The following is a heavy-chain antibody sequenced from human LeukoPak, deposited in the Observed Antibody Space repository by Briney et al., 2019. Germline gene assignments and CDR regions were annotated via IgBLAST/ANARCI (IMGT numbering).Heavy chain of an antibody. CDR3: ARDSWGVGYCSGGICYSFDY. J-gene: IGHJ4*02. Sequence: GGSLRLSCAASGFTFSSYAMHWVRQAPGKGLEWVAVISYDGSNKYCADSVKGRFTISRDNSKNTLYLQMNSLRAEDTAVYYCARDSWGVGYCSGGICYSFDYWGQGTLVTVSS. D-gene: IGHD2-15*01. CDR1: GFTFSSYA. V-gene: IGHV3-30*04. CDR2: ISYDGSNK.